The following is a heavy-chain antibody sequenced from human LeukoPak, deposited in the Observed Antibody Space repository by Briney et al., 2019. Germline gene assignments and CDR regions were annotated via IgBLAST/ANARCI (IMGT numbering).Heavy chain of an antibody. V-gene: IGHV4-34*01. CDR2: INHSGST. J-gene: IGHJ6*03. D-gene: IGHD6-6*01. CDR3: ARGEAARHREDYMDV. CDR1: GGSFSGYY. Sequence: PSETLSLTCAVYGGSFSGYYWSWIRQPPGKGLEWIGEINHSGSTNYNPSLKSRVTISVDTSKNQFSLKLSSVTAADTAVYYCARGEAARHREDYMDVWGKGTTVTVSS.